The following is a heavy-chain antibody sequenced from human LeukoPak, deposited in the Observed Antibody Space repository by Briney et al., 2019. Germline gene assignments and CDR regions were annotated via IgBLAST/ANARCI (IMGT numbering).Heavy chain of an antibody. CDR3: ATLYGSGSYGFDP. J-gene: IGHJ5*02. V-gene: IGHV1-2*02. CDR1: GYTVTGYY. CDR2: INPNSGGT. D-gene: IGHD3-10*01. Sequence: ASVKVSCKASGYTVTGYYMHWVRQAPGQGLEWMGWINPNSGGTNYAQKFQGRVTMTRDTSISTAYMELSRLRSDDTAVYYCATLYGSGSYGFDPWGQGTLVTVSS.